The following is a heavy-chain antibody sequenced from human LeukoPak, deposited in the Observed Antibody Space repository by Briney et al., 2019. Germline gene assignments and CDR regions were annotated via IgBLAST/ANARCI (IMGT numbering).Heavy chain of an antibody. CDR2: IGTDNHDT. J-gene: IGHJ5*02. V-gene: IGHV1-18*01. D-gene: IGHD2-15*01. CDR1: GYTFTDYG. Sequence: RGSVKVSCKASGYTFTDYGISWVRQAPGQGLEWMAWIGTDNHDTNYAQKVRGRFTVTTDTSTSTDYLEVRSLGSDDTAVYYCVRAYFCSGGTCDDCFDPWGQGTLVTVSS. CDR3: VRAYFCSGGTCDDCFDP.